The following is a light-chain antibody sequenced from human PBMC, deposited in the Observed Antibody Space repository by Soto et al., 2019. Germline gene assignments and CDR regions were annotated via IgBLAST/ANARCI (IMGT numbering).Light chain of an antibody. CDR1: QSLLHSDGETY. J-gene: IGKJ3*01. V-gene: IGKV2-24*01. Sequence: DIVMTQTPLSSSVTLGQPASISCTSSQSLLHSDGETYLSWLQQRPGQPPRLLIYKISNPFSGVHYRFRGSGAGTDFTLNINRVEAEDVGIYYCMQSTQFPFTFGPWTKGDI. CDR2: KIS. CDR3: MQSTQFPFT.